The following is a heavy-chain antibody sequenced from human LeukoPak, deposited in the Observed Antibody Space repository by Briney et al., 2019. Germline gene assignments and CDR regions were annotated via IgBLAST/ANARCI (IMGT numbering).Heavy chain of an antibody. D-gene: IGHD2-15*01. J-gene: IGHJ6*02. V-gene: IGHV4-30-4*01. CDR2: IYYSGST. CDR3: ARHVDGYYYYGMDV. Sequence: TSETLSLTCTVSGGSISSGDYYWSWIRQPPGKGLEWIGYIYYSGSTYYNPSLKSRVTISVDTSKNQFSLKLSSVTAADTAVYYCARHVDGYYYYGMDVWGQGTTVTVSS. CDR1: GGSISSGDYY.